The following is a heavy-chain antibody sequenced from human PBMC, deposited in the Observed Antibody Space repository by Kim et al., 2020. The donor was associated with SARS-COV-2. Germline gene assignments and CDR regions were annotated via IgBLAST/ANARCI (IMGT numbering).Heavy chain of an antibody. CDR3: ARTRPGVPPDY. D-gene: IGHD3-10*01. Sequence: TKYSQKFQGRVTITRDTSASTAYMELSSLRSEDTAVYYCARTRPGVPPDYWGQGTLVTVSS. J-gene: IGHJ4*02. CDR2: T. V-gene: IGHV1-3*01.